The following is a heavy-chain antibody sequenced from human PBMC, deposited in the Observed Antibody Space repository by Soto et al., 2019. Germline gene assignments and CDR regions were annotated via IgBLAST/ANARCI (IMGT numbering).Heavy chain of an antibody. D-gene: IGHD2-2*02. V-gene: IGHV1-69*13. J-gene: IGHJ6*02. CDR1: GGTFSSYA. Sequence: ASVKVSCKASGGTFSSYAISSVRQAPGQGXEWMGGIIPIFGTANYAQKFQGRVTITADESTSTAYMELSSLRSEDTAVYYCARYGYCSSTSCYTSAYYYGMDVWGQGTTVTVSS. CDR2: IIPIFGTA. CDR3: ARYGYCSSTSCYTSAYYYGMDV.